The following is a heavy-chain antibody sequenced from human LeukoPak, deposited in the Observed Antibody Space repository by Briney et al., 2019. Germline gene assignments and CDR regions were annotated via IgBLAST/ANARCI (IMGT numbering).Heavy chain of an antibody. CDR3: ARAGRNSSGYFFASVPSWFDP. V-gene: IGHV1-69*06. Sequence: ASVKVSCKASGYTFTSYAMHWVRQAPGQRLEWMGGIIPIFGTANYAQKFQGRVTITADKSTSTAYMELSSLRSEDTAVYYCARAGRNSSGYFFASVPSWFDPWGQGTLVTVSS. CDR2: IIPIFGTA. CDR1: GYTFTSYA. J-gene: IGHJ5*02. D-gene: IGHD3-22*01.